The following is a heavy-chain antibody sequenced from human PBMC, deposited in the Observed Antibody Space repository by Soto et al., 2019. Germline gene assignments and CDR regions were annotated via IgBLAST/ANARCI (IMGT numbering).Heavy chain of an antibody. CDR1: GGSISSSSYY. V-gene: IGHV4-39*01. CDR2: IYYSGST. D-gene: IGHD3-10*01. CDR3: ARHVITMVRGVRGLTQADP. Sequence: KPSETLSLTCTVSGGSISSSSYYWGWIRQPPGKGLEWIGSIYYSGSTYYNPSLKSRVTISVDTSKNQFSLKLSSVTAADTAVYYCARHVITMVRGVRGLTQADPWGQGTLVTVSS. J-gene: IGHJ5*02.